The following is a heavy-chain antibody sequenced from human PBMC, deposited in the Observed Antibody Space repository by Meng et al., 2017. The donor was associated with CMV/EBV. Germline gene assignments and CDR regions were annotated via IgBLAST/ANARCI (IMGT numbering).Heavy chain of an antibody. V-gene: IGHV3-9*01. CDR1: GFTFDDYA. CDR3: AKGDGAGTAYYFDY. CDR2: ISWNSGSI. D-gene: IGHD6-13*01. J-gene: IGHJ4*02. Sequence: GGSLKISCAASGFTFDDYAMHWVRQAPGKGLEWVSGISWNSGSIGYADSVKGRFTISRDNAKNSLYLQINSLRAEDTALYYCAKGDGAGTAYYFDYWGQGTLVTVSS.